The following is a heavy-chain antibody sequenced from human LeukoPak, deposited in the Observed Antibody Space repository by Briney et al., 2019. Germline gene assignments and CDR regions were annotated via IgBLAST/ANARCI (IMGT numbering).Heavy chain of an antibody. Sequence: GGSLRLSCAASGFTVSSNYMSWVRQAPGKGLEWVSVIYSGGSTYYADSVKGRFTISRDNSKNALYLQMTSLRAEDTAVYYCAKEAPGYFVYWGQGTLVTVSS. J-gene: IGHJ4*02. CDR2: IYSGGST. V-gene: IGHV3-53*01. CDR1: GFTVSSNY. CDR3: AKEAPGYFVY.